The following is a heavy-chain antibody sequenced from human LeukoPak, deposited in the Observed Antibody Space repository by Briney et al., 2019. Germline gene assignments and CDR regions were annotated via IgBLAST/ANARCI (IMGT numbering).Heavy chain of an antibody. D-gene: IGHD2-15*01. J-gene: IGHJ5*02. CDR2: ISSSSSYT. V-gene: IGHV3-11*06. CDR1: GFTFSDYY. CDR3: ARARYCSGGSCRGRINWFDP. Sequence: GGSLRLSCAASGFTFSDYYMSWIRQAPGKGLEWVSYISSSSSYTNYADSVKGRFTISRDNAKNSLYPQMNSLRAEDTAVYYCARARYCSGGSCRGRINWFDPWGQGTLVTVSS.